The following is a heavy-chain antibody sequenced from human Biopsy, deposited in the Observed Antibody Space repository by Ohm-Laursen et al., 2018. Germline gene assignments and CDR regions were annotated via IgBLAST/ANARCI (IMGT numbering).Heavy chain of an antibody. CDR1: GDSVTKYY. J-gene: IGHJ5*02. V-gene: IGHV4-31*01. Sequence: PSQTLSLTCTVSGDSVTKYYWSWIRQRPGKGLEWIGYIFNSANTYYNPSLKNLITISGDTSKNQFSLKLNSVTAADTAVYYCARGDYFDSNGYFWFDPWGQGTLVTVSS. CDR2: IFNSANT. CDR3: ARGDYFDSNGYFWFDP. D-gene: IGHD3-22*01.